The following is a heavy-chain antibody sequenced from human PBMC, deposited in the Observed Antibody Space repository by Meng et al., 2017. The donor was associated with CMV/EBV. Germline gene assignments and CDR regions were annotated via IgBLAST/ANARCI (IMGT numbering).Heavy chain of an antibody. CDR1: GYTCTGYY. V-gene: IGHV1-2*02. CDR2: INTKSGGT. J-gene: IGHJ4*02. D-gene: IGHD3-22*01. Sequence: GYTCTGYYRHGVRQAPGQGLEWKGWINTKSGGTNYAQKVQGRGTMTRDTSNSTAYMELRRLRSDDTDVYYCARNAPQRGYDDTTVDYWGQGTLVTVSS. CDR3: ARNAPQRGYDDTTVDY.